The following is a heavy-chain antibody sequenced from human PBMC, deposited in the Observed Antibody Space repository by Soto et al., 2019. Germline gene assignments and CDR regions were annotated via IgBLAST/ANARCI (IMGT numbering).Heavy chain of an antibody. CDR1: GGSISGYY. CDR3: AREVGEDYYYGSGSYYNWFDP. J-gene: IGHJ5*02. D-gene: IGHD3-10*01. CDR2: IYYSGNT. V-gene: IGHV4-59*01. Sequence: SETLSLTCTVSGGSISGYYWGWIRQSPGKGLEWIGYIYYSGNTHYNPSLKSRVTISVDTSKNQFSLNLSSVTAADTAVYHCAREVGEDYYYGSGSYYNWFDPWGQGTLVTVSS.